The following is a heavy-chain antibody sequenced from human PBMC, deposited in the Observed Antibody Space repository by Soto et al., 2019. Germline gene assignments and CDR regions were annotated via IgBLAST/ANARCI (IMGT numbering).Heavy chain of an antibody. CDR3: AGRCSGGSCYYPFYYYGMDV. V-gene: IGHV3-30-3*01. Sequence: QVQLVESGGGVVQPGRSLRLSCAASGFTFSSYAMHWVRQAPGKGLEWVAVISYDGSNKYYADSVKGRFTISRDNSKNTLYLQMKSLRAEDTAVYYCAGRCSGGSCYYPFYYYGMDVWGQGTTVTVSS. D-gene: IGHD2-15*01. CDR1: GFTFSSYA. CDR2: ISYDGSNK. J-gene: IGHJ6*02.